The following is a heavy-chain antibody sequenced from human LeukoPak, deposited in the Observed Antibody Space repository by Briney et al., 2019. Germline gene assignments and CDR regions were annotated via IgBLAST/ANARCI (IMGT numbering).Heavy chain of an antibody. V-gene: IGHV3-7*03. J-gene: IGHJ4*02. CDR3: ARGVVPRDY. CDR1: GFTFNNVW. D-gene: IGHD2-15*01. CDR2: IKQDGSEK. Sequence: PGGSLRLSCAASGFTFNNVWMNWVRQAPGKGLEWVANIKQDGSEKYYVDSVKGRFTISRDNAKNSLYLQMNSLRAEDTAVYYCARGVVPRDYWGQGTLVTVSS.